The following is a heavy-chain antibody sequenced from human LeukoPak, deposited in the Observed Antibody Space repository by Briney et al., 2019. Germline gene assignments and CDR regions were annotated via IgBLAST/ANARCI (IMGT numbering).Heavy chain of an antibody. D-gene: IGHD4-17*01. Sequence: SETLSLTCAVYGGSFSGYYWSWIRQPPGKGLEWIGEIYHSGSTNYNPSLKSRVTITVDKSKNQFSLKLSSVTAADTAVYYCARASHDYGDYSHFDYWGQGTLVTVSS. CDR2: IYHSGST. CDR1: GGSFSGYY. J-gene: IGHJ4*02. V-gene: IGHV4-34*01. CDR3: ARASHDYGDYSHFDY.